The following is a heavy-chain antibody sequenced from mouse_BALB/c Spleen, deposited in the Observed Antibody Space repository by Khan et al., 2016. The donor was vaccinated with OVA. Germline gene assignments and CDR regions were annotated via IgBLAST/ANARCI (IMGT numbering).Heavy chain of an antibody. CDR2: IWSGGST. Sequence: QVQLKQSGPGLVQPSQSLSIPCTVSGFSLTSYGIHWVRQSPGKGLEWLGVIWSGGSTDYNAAFISRLSISKDNYKSPVFFEMNSLQADDTCISYCARNGLYHYYRYSRRDYCAQGASVTVSS. J-gene: IGHJ4*01. CDR1: GFSLTSYG. CDR3: ARNGLYHYYRYSRRDY. V-gene: IGHV2-4-1*01. D-gene: IGHD1-2*01.